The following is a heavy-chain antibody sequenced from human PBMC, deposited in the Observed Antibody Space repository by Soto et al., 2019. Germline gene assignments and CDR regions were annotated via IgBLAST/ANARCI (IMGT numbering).Heavy chain of an antibody. CDR1: GYTFTEND. V-gene: IGHV1-8*01. J-gene: IGHJ4*02. D-gene: IGHD2-21*01. CDR2: MNPTSGNT. CDR3: VRAPLDYYSADYFDN. Sequence: QVQLVQSGAEVKRPGASVKVSCKASGYTFTENDINWVRQATGQGLEWMGWMNPTSGNTGYAQKFQGRVTMTRDNSITTAYMELSSLRSEDTAVYFCVRAPLDYYSADYFDNWGQGTLVTVSS.